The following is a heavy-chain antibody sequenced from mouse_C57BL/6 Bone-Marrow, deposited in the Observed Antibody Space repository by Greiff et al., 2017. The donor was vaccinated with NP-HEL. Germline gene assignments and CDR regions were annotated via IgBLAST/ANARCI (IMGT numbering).Heavy chain of an antibody. D-gene: IGHD4-1*01. Sequence: GGGLVQPKGSLKLSCAASGFSCNTYAMNWVRQAPGKGLEWVARLRSKSNNYATYYADSVKDRFTISRDDSESMLDLQMNNLKTEETAMYYCVRGLGGVWFAYWGQGTLVTVAA. J-gene: IGHJ3*01. V-gene: IGHV10-1*01. CDR3: VRGLGGVWFAY. CDR2: LRSKSNNYAT. CDR1: GFSCNTYA.